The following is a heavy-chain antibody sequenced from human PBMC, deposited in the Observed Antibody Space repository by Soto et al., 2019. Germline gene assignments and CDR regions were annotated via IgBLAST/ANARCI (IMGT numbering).Heavy chain of an antibody. CDR2: INPNSGGT. Sequence: GASVKVSCKASGYTFTGYYMHWVRQAPGQELEWMGWINPNSGGTNYAQKFQGWVTMTRDTSISTAYMELSRLRSDDTAVYYCARGRLNQYSSSWYYFDYWGQGTLVTVSS. J-gene: IGHJ4*02. CDR1: GYTFTGYY. D-gene: IGHD6-13*01. CDR3: ARGRLNQYSSSWYYFDY. V-gene: IGHV1-2*04.